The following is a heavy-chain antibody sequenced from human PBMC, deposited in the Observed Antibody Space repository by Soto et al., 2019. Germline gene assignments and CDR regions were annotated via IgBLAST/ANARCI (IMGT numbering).Heavy chain of an antibody. Sequence: EVQLVESGGGLIQPGGSLRLSCAASGFTVSSNYMSWVRQAPGKGLEWVSSISGSGGGTYYADSVKGRFTFSSDNSKNTLYLQMNSLRAEDTAVYYCAKFGMATTKRSPPYYIDYWGQGALVTVSS. D-gene: IGHD1-1*01. CDR1: GFTVSSNY. CDR3: AKFGMATTKRSPPYYIDY. CDR2: SGSGGGT. J-gene: IGHJ4*02. V-gene: IGHV3-23*04.